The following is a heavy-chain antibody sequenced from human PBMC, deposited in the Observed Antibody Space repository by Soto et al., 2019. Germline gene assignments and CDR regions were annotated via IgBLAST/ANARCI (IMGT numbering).Heavy chain of an antibody. CDR3: ARWPDGYYYYGMDV. CDR1: GYTFTSYD. V-gene: IGHV1-8*01. J-gene: IGHJ6*02. Sequence: ASVKVSCKASGYTFTSYDIDWVRQATGQGLEWMGWMNPNSGNTGYAQKFQGRVTMTRNTSISTAYMELSSLRSEDTAVYYCARWPDGYYYYGMDVWGQGTTVTVSS. CDR2: MNPNSGNT.